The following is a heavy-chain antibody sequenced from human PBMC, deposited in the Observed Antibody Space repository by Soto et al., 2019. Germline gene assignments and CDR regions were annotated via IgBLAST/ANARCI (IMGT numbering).Heavy chain of an antibody. Sequence: HPGGSLRLSCSASGFTFSSYAMHWVRQAPGKGLEYVSAISSNGGSTYYADSVKGRFTISRDNSKNTLYLQMSSLRAEDTAVYYCVKEDSSSWLLGFDPWGQGTLVTVSS. CDR3: VKEDSSSWLLGFDP. D-gene: IGHD6-13*01. CDR2: ISSNGGST. J-gene: IGHJ5*02. V-gene: IGHV3-64D*08. CDR1: GFTFSSYA.